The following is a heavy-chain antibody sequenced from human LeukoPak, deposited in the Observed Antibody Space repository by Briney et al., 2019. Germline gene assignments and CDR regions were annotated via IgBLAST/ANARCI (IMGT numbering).Heavy chain of an antibody. CDR3: AKEAYYDILTGYYDAFDI. CDR2: IWYDGSNK. J-gene: IGHJ3*02. D-gene: IGHD3-9*01. Sequence: GGSLRLSCAASGFTFSSYGMQGVRQAPGKGREGVAVIWYDGSNKYYADSVKGRFTISRDNSKNTLYLQMNSLRAEDTAVYYCAKEAYYDILTGYYDAFDIWGQGTMVTVSS. V-gene: IGHV3-33*06. CDR1: GFTFSSYG.